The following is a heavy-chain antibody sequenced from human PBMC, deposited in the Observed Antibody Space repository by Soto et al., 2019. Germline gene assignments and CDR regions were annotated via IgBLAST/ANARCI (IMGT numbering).Heavy chain of an antibody. J-gene: IGHJ4*01. CDR1: GGSISSYY. Sequence: SETLSLTCTVSGGSISSYYWSWIRQPAGKGLEWIGRIYTSGSTNYNPSLKSRVTMSVDTSKNQFSLKLSSVTAADTAVYYCAREGIEMVFGVVTTYYFDYWGHGTLVTVSS. V-gene: IGHV4-4*07. CDR2: IYTSGST. CDR3: AREGIEMVFGVVTTYYFDY. D-gene: IGHD3-3*01.